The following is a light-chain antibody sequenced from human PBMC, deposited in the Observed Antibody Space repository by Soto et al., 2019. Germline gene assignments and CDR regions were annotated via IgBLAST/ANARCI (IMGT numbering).Light chain of an antibody. CDR3: CSYAGSYTLV. Sequence: QSVLTQPRSVSGSPGQSVTLSCTGTSSDVGGYHYVSWYQHHPGKAPKIIIYDVNKRPSGVPDRFSGSKSGNTASLTISWLQTEDEADYYCCSYAGSYTLVFGGGTKLTVL. J-gene: IGLJ2*01. CDR2: DVN. CDR1: SSDVGGYHY. V-gene: IGLV2-11*01.